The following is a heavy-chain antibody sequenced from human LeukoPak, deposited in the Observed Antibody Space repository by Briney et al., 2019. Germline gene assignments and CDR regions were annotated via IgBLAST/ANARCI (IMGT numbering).Heavy chain of an antibody. CDR1: GGSFSGYY. CDR2: INHSGST. D-gene: IGHD1-14*01. Sequence: SETLSLTCAVYGGSFSGYYWSWIRQPPGKGLEWIGEINHSGSTNYNPSLKSRVTISVDTSKNQFSLKLSSVTAADTAVYYCARGLNLHPQQFDPWGQGTLVTVSS. J-gene: IGHJ5*02. V-gene: IGHV4-34*01. CDR3: ARGLNLHPQQFDP.